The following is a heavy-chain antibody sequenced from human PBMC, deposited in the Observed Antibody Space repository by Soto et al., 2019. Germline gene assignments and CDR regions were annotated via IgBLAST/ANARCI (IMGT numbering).Heavy chain of an antibody. CDR2: IIPIFGTA. Sequence: QVQLVQSGAEVKKPGSSVKVSCKASGGTFSSYAISWVRQAPGQGLEWMGGIIPIFGTANYAQKLQGRVTNTADESTSRAYRELSSVRAEDTAVYYCARFLGYCSGGSCYRGLYYYYYGMAVWGQGTTVTVSS. D-gene: IGHD2-15*01. V-gene: IGHV1-69*01. CDR3: ARFLGYCSGGSCYRGLYYYYYGMAV. CDR1: GGTFSSYA. J-gene: IGHJ6*02.